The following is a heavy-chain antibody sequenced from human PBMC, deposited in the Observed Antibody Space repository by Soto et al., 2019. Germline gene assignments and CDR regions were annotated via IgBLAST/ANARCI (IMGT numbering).Heavy chain of an antibody. V-gene: IGHV1-18*01. Sequence: ASVKVSRKASGGTFTRYRISWVRQAPGQGLEWMGWTSAYNGNTNYAQKLQGRVTMTTDTSTSTAYMELRSLRSDDTAVYYCATDGVTYYYDSSGPDAFDIWGQGTMVTVSS. J-gene: IGHJ3*02. CDR2: TSAYNGNT. D-gene: IGHD3-22*01. CDR1: GGTFTRYR. CDR3: ATDGVTYYYDSSGPDAFDI.